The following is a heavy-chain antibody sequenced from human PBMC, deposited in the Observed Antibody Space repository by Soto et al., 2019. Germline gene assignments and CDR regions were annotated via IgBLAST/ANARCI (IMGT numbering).Heavy chain of an antibody. CDR1: GGSISSYY. V-gene: IGHV4-59*01. CDR3: ARGGGADAFDI. J-gene: IGHJ3*02. D-gene: IGHD3-10*01. Sequence: QVQLQESGPGLVKPSETLSLTCTVSGGSISSYYWSWIRQPPGKGLEWIGYIYYSGSTNYNPSLKSRVTISVDTSKNQFSLKLSSVTAADTAVYYCARGGGADAFDIWDQGTMVTVSS. CDR2: IYYSGST.